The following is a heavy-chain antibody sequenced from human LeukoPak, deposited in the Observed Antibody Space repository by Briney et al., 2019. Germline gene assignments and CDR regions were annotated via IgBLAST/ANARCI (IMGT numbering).Heavy chain of an antibody. Sequence: GGSLRLSCAASGFTFSNYAMSWVRQAPGKGLEWVSGISSSGGSTYYADSVKGRFPISRDNSKNTLYLQMSSLRAEDTAVYYCAEGDLYDVLTAYYDYWGQGTLVTVSS. D-gene: IGHD3-9*01. CDR3: AEGDLYDVLTAYYDY. V-gene: IGHV3-23*01. CDR1: GFTFSNYA. J-gene: IGHJ4*02. CDR2: ISSSGGST.